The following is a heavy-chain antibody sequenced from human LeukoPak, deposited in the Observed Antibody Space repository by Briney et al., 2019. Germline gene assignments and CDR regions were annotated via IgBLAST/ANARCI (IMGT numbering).Heavy chain of an antibody. Sequence: GGSLRLSCAASGFTFSSYSMNWVRQAPGKGLEWVAVISYDGSNKYYADSVKGRFTISRDNSKNTLYLQMNSLRAEDTAVYYCARTPHIAAVGEYFQHWGQGTLVTVSS. V-gene: IGHV3-30*03. CDR2: ISYDGSNK. D-gene: IGHD6-13*01. J-gene: IGHJ1*01. CDR1: GFTFSSYS. CDR3: ARTPHIAAVGEYFQH.